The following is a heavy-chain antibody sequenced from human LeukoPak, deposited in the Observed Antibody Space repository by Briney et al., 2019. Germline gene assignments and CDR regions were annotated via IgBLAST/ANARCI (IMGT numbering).Heavy chain of an antibody. Sequence: SETLSLTCTVSGGSISSYYWSWIRQPAGKGLEWIGRIYTSGSTNYNPSLKSRVTMSVDTSKNQFSLKLSSVTAADTAVYYCASTRGYSYGKHGPFDYWGQGTLVTVSS. D-gene: IGHD5-18*01. CDR3: ASTRGYSYGKHGPFDY. CDR2: IYTSGST. CDR1: GGSISSYY. J-gene: IGHJ4*02. V-gene: IGHV4-4*07.